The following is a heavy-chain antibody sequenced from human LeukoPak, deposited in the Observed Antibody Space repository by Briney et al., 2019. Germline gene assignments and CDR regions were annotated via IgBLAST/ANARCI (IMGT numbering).Heavy chain of an antibody. CDR1: GFTLSSYE. CDR3: ARGDTGSFRDAFDI. V-gene: IGHV3-64*01. D-gene: IGHD1-26*01. Sequence: AGGSLRLSCAASGFTLSSYEMNWVRLAPGKGLEYVSGISSNGGSTYYANSVKGRFSTSRDNSKNTLNLQMGSLRAEDMAVYYCARGDTGSFRDAFDIWGQGTMVTVSS. J-gene: IGHJ3*02. CDR2: ISSNGGST.